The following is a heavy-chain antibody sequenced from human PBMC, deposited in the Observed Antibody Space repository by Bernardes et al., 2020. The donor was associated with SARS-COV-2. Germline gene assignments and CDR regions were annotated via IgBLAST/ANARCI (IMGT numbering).Heavy chain of an antibody. V-gene: IGHV4-30-4*08. J-gene: IGHJ4*02. Sequence: SETLSLTCTVSGASVSSGYFFWTWIRQPPGKGLEWIGYIYYSGATYYNPSPKSRITISLDTSRNQFSLKLNSLTAADTAVYYCALGGHTSMSSRTFDHWGEGALVTVSS. CDR2: IYYSGAT. D-gene: IGHD6-6*01. CDR3: ALGGHTSMSSRTFDH. CDR1: GASVSSGYFF.